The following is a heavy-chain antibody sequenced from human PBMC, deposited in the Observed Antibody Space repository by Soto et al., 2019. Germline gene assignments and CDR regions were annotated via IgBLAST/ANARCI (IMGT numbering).Heavy chain of an antibody. V-gene: IGHV4-34*01. Sequence: SETLSLTCAVYGGSFSCYYWSWIRQPPGKGLEWIGEINHSGSTNYNPSLKSRVTISVDTSKNQFSLKLSSVTAADTAVYYCARAIVVVPAAYYGMDVWGQGTTVTVSS. CDR3: ARAIVVVPAAYYGMDV. CDR1: GGSFSCYY. J-gene: IGHJ6*02. D-gene: IGHD2-2*01. CDR2: INHSGST.